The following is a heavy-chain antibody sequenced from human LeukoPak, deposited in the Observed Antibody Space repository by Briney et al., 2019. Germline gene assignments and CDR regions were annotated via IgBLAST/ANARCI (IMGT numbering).Heavy chain of an antibody. CDR3: ASLTGYYYDSSGLDY. Sequence: ASVKVSCKASGYTFTSYGISWVRQAPGQGLEWMGGIIPIFGTANYAQKFQGRVTITTDESTSTAYMELSSLRSEDTAVYYCASLTGYYYDSSGLDYWGQGTLVTVSS. CDR2: IIPIFGTA. CDR1: GYTFTSYG. V-gene: IGHV1-69*05. J-gene: IGHJ4*02. D-gene: IGHD3-22*01.